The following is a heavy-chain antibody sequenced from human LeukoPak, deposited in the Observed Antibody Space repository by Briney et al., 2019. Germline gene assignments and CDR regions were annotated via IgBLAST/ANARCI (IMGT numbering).Heavy chain of an antibody. V-gene: IGHV4-4*07. J-gene: IGHJ3*02. Sequence: SETLSLTCTVSGGSSSNYYWSWIRQPAGKGLEWIGRIYSSGSTNYNPSLKSRVTMSVDTSKNQFSLRLSSVTAADTAVYYCARDYYYDSSGSLNDAFDIWGQGTMVTVSS. CDR3: ARDYYYDSSGSLNDAFDI. CDR2: IYSSGST. D-gene: IGHD3-22*01. CDR1: GGSSSNYY.